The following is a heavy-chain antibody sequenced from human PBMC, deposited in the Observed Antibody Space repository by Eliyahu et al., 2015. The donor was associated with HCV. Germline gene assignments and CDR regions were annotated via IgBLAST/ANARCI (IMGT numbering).Heavy chain of an antibody. CDR3: ARDDSSGYYYGASDY. CDR2: IIPILGIA. V-gene: IGHV1-69*08. Sequence: QVQLVQSGAEVKKPGSSVKVSCKASGGXFSSYTISWXRQAPGQGLEWMGRIIPILGIANYAQKFQGRVTITADKSTSTAYMELSSLRSEDTAVYYCARDDSSGYYYGASDYWGQGTLVTVSS. D-gene: IGHD3-22*01. CDR1: GGXFSSYT. J-gene: IGHJ4*02.